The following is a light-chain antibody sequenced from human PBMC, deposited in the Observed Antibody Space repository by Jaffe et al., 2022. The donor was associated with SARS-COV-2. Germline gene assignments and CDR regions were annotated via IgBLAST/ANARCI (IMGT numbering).Light chain of an antibody. J-gene: IGKJ1*01. CDR1: QSISSS. CDR2: KAS. Sequence: DIQMTQSPSTLSASLGDRVTITCRASQSISSSLAWYQQKPGKAPKVLIYKASSVENGVPSRFSGSGSGTQFTLTISSLQPDDLATYYCQQYGSSQWTFGQGTRVEI. CDR3: QQYGSSQWT. V-gene: IGKV1-5*03.